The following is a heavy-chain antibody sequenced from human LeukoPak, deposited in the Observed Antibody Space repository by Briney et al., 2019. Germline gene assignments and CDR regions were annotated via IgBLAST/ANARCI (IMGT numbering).Heavy chain of an antibody. CDR2: IHNSGST. D-gene: IGHD3-22*01. CDR1: GGSINSGSYS. J-gene: IGHJ3*02. V-gene: IGHV4-61*02. Sequence: SETLSLTCTVSGGSINSGSYSWTRIRQPAGKGLEWIGRIHNSGSTDYTPSLKSRVTTLIDTSKNQFFLKLTSVTAADTAVYYCARADRSGYFGNVVAFDIWGQGTMVTVSS. CDR3: ARADRSGYFGNVVAFDI.